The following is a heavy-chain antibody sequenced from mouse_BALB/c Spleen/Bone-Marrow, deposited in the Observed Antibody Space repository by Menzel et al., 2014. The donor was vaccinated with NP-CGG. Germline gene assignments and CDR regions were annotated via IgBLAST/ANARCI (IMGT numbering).Heavy chain of an antibody. D-gene: IGHD2-1*01. V-gene: IGHV5-4*02. CDR3: ARGGGNYEGAWFAY. J-gene: IGHJ3*01. CDR1: GFTFSDYY. CDR2: ISDGGSYT. Sequence: EVKLEESGGGLVKPGGSLKLSCAASGFTFSDYYMYWVRQTPGKRLEWVATISDGGSYTYYPDSVKGRFTISRDNAKNNLYLQMSSLKSEDTAMYYCARGGGNYEGAWFAYWGQGTLVTVSA.